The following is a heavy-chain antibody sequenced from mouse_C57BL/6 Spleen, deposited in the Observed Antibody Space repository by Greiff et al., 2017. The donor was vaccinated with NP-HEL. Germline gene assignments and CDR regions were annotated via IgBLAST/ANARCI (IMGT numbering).Heavy chain of an antibody. J-gene: IGHJ4*01. Sequence: EVKLMESGGGLVKPGGSLKLSCAASGFTFSDYGMHWVRQAPEKGLEWVAYISSGSSTIYYADTVKCRFTISRDNSKNTLFLQMTSLMSEDTAMYYCTRPGHDYDVFYAMDYWGQGTSVTVSS. D-gene: IGHD2-4*01. V-gene: IGHV5-17*01. CDR1: GFTFSDYG. CDR2: ISSGSSTI. CDR3: TRPGHDYDVFYAMDY.